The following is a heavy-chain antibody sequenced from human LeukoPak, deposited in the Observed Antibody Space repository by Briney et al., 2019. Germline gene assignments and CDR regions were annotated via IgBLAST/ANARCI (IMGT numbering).Heavy chain of an antibody. Sequence: WGSLRLSCAGSGFTFSSYAMSWVRQAPGKGLEWVSAISGSGGSTYYADSVKGRFTISRDNSKNTLYLQMNSLRAEDTAVYYCAKRSHYDILTGYPHFDYWGQGTLVTVSS. V-gene: IGHV3-23*01. D-gene: IGHD3-9*01. CDR2: ISGSGGST. CDR1: GFTFSSYA. CDR3: AKRSHYDILTGYPHFDY. J-gene: IGHJ4*02.